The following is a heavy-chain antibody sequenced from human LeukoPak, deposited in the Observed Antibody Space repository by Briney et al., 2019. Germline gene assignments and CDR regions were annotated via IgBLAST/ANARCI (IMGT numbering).Heavy chain of an antibody. CDR3: ARNIVLMVYATPDAFDI. Sequence: PSETLSLTCTVSGGSISSYYWSWIRQPPGKGLEWIGYIYYSGSTSYNPSLKSRVTISVDTSKNQFSLKLSSVTAADTAVYYCARNIVLMVYATPDAFDIWGQGTMVTVSS. V-gene: IGHV4-59*08. CDR1: GGSISSYY. D-gene: IGHD2-8*01. CDR2: IYYSGST. J-gene: IGHJ3*02.